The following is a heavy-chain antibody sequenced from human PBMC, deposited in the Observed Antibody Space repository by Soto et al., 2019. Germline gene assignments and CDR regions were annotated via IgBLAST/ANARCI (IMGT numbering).Heavy chain of an antibody. J-gene: IGHJ6*03. CDR3: ARHAFGWLSTLYMDV. Sequence: PSETLSLTCAVYGGSFSGYYWSWIRQPPGKGLEWIGSIYYSGSTYYNPSLKSRVTISVDTSKNQFSLKLSSVTAADTAVYYCARHAFGWLSTLYMDVWGKGTTVTVSS. V-gene: IGHV4-34*01. CDR2: IYYSGST. D-gene: IGHD3-16*01. CDR1: GGSFSGYY.